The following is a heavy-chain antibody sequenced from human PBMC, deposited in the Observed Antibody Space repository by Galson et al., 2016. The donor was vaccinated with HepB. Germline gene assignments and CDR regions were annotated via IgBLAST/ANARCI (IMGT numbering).Heavy chain of an antibody. J-gene: IGHJ3*01. D-gene: IGHD3-10*01. Sequence: SLRLSCAASGFTFSTNSMNWVRQAPGKGLDWVATISSSSNFIYCADSVKGRFTISRDNAEDSLDLQMNSLRAEDTAVYYCARDRGPFDAFDVWGRGTMVTVSS. CDR2: ISSSSNFI. CDR3: ARDRGPFDAFDV. V-gene: IGHV3-21*01. CDR1: GFTFSTNS.